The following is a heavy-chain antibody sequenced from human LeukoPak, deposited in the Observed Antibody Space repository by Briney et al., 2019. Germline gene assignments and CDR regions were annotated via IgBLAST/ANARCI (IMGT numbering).Heavy chain of an antibody. Sequence: ASVKVSCEASGYTFTNYAMNWVRQAPGQGLEWMGWIHPSTGNPTYAQGFTGRFVFSLDTSVSTTYLQIRGLKAEDTAVYYCARAFQSLGGLSLPDFWGQGTLVTVSS. CDR2: IHPSTGNP. CDR1: GYTFTNYA. J-gene: IGHJ4*02. D-gene: IGHD3-16*02. CDR3: ARAFQSLGGLSLPDF. V-gene: IGHV7-4-1*02.